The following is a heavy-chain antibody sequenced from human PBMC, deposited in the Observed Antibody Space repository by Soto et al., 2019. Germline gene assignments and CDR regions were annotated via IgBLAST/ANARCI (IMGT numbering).Heavy chain of an antibody. V-gene: IGHV6-1*01. CDR2: THYRSKWYY. J-gene: IGHJ4*01. Sequence: SQTLSLTCAITGDSVSSNSAGWSWVRQSPSRGLEWLGRTHYRSKWYYEYAVSVRGRITIKPDTSKNQYSLQLNSVTPEDTAVYFCARGEQYSGRIFDYWGQGTLVTVSS. D-gene: IGHD1-26*01. CDR3: ARGEQYSGRIFDY. CDR1: GDSVSSNSAG.